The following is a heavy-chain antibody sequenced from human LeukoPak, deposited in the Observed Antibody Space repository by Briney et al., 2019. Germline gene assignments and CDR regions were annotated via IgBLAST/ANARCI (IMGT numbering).Heavy chain of an antibody. CDR1: GGTSSRHA. CDR3: ARATAMAYVYDY. V-gene: IGHV1-69*04. D-gene: IGHD5-18*01. CDR2: IIPSLDIT. J-gene: IGHJ4*02. Sequence: ASVKVSCKASGGTSSRHAISWVRQAPGHGLEWMGRIIPSLDITNYAQKFQVRVTITADKSTSTAYMELRSLRSDDTAVYYCARATAMAYVYDYWGQGTLVTVSS.